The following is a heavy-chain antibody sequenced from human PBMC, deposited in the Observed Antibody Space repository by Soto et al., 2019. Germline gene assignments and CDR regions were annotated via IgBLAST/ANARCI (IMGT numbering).Heavy chain of an antibody. J-gene: IGHJ4*02. D-gene: IGHD1-26*01. CDR3: ARGVGSSPPRY. Sequence: SETLSLTCTISGGSIIVYYWSWIRQPPGQALAWIGYIYDSGSPYYNPSLRSRGIISADTSKNQISLKLTSATAADTAVYYCARGVGSSPPRYWGRGTLVTVSS. CDR2: IYDSGSP. V-gene: IGHV4-59*01. CDR1: GGSIIVYY.